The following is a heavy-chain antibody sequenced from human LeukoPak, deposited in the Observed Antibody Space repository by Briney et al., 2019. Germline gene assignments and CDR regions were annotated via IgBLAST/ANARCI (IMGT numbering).Heavy chain of an antibody. CDR3: ARRGRGCSSTSCYIYYYYYYMDV. D-gene: IGHD2-2*02. CDR2: IYYSGST. Sequence: GSLRLSCAASGFTFSSYEMNWVRQPPGKGLEWIGSIYYSGSTYYNPSLKSRVTISVDTSKNQFSLKLSSVTAADTAVYYCARRGRGCSSTSCYIYYYYYYMDVWGKGTTVTISS. V-gene: IGHV4-39*01. CDR1: GFTFSSYE. J-gene: IGHJ6*03.